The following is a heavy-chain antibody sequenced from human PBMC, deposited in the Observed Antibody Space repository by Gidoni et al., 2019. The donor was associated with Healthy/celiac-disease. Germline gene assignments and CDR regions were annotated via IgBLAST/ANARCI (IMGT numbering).Heavy chain of an antibody. J-gene: IGHJ1*01. CDR3: AKDILGLVD. Sequence: EGRLLEAGGGLVQPGWSLRLSCAASGFTLSSYAMRGVRQAQGKGLEWVSAISGSGGSTYYPDPVKGWFTISSDNSKNTLYLQMNSLRAEDTSVYYCAKDILGLVDWGQGTLVTVSS. D-gene: IGHD2-15*01. V-gene: IGHV3-23*01. CDR2: ISGSGGST. CDR1: GFTLSSYA.